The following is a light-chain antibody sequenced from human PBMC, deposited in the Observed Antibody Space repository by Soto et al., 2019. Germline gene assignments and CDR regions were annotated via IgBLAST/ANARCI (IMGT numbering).Light chain of an antibody. J-gene: IGLJ1*01. CDR2: VNSDGSH. CDR1: SGHSNYA. Sequence: QLVLTQSPSASASLGASVKLTCTLSSGHSNYAIAWHQQQPEKGPRYLMKVNSDGSHRKGDGIPDRFSGSSSGAQRYLTISSLQSEEADDYYCQTWGTGIRVFGTGTKVTVL. V-gene: IGLV4-69*01. CDR3: QTWGTGIRV.